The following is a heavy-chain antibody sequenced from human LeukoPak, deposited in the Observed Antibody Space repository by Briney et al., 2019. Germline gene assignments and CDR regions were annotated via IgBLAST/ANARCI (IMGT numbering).Heavy chain of an antibody. CDR1: GYTFSDYY. CDR3: ARDRNYYYYMDV. V-gene: IGHV3-11*01. Sequence: PGGSLRLSCAASGYTFSDYYMSWIRQAPGKGLEWVSYISSSGSTIYYADSVKGRFTISRDNAKNSLYLQMNSLRAEDTAVYYCARDRNYYYYMDVWGKGTTVTVSS. J-gene: IGHJ6*03. CDR2: ISSSGSTI.